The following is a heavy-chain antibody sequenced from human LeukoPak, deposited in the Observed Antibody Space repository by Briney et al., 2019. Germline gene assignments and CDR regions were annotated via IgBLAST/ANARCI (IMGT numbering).Heavy chain of an antibody. CDR1: GGSISSSSYY. CDR2: IYYSGST. D-gene: IGHD6-13*01. J-gene: IGHJ1*01. Sequence: SETLSLTCTVSGGSISSSSYYWGWIRQPPGKGLEWIGSIYYSGSTCYNPSLKSRVTISVDTSKNQFSLKLSSVTAADTAVYYCARLDIDIAAAGTGYFQHWGQGTLVTVSS. CDR3: ARLDIDIAAAGTGYFQH. V-gene: IGHV4-39*01.